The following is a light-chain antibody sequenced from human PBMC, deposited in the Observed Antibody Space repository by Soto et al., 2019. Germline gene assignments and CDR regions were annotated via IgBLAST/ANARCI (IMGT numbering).Light chain of an antibody. V-gene: IGLV2-18*01. CDR1: STDFVSYNR. CDR2: EVS. CDR3: SLYTSENAYV. J-gene: IGLJ1*01. Sequence: QSALTQPPSGSGSPGQSVTISCTGTSTDFVSYNRVSWYQQPPGTAPKLMIYEVSKRPSGVPDRFSGSKSGNTASLTISGLQAADEADYYCSLYTSENAYVFGTGTKVTVL.